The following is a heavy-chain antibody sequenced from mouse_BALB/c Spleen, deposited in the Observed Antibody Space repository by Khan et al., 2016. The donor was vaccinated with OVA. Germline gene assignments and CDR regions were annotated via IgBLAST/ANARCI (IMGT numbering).Heavy chain of an antibody. CDR1: GFAFNSYD. Sequence: EVELVESGGGLVKPGGSLKLSCEVSGFAFNSYDMSWVRQTPEKRLEWVATISSTGSYTYYPGSVKGRFTISRDTARNTLYLQMSSLRSEETALYYCTRPSYYGNPWFTYWGQGTLVTVSA. J-gene: IGHJ3*01. V-gene: IGHV5-9*02. CDR2: ISSTGSYT. CDR3: TRPSYYGNPWFTY. D-gene: IGHD2-10*01.